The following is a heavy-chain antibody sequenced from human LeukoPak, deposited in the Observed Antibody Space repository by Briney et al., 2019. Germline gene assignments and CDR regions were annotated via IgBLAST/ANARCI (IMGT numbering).Heavy chain of an antibody. J-gene: IGHJ3*02. CDR1: GGTFSSYA. V-gene: IGHV1-69*01. Sequence: SVKVSCKASGGTFSSYAISWVRQAPGQGLEWMGGIIPIFGTANYAQKFQGRVTIAADESASTAYMELSSLRSEDTAVYYCARLRNYYGSGSYYNVDAFDIWGQGTMVTVSS. D-gene: IGHD3-10*01. CDR3: ARLRNYYGSGSYYNVDAFDI. CDR2: IIPIFGTA.